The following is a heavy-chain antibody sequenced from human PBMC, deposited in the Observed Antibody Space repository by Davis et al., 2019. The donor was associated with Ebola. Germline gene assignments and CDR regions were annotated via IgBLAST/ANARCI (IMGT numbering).Heavy chain of an antibody. D-gene: IGHD4-23*01. CDR2: IIPILGTP. CDR1: GGTFSSYT. Sequence: SVKVSCKASGGTFSSYTISWVRQAPGQGLEWMGMIIPILGTPNYAQKFQGKVTITADESTRTTSLELSSLRSDDTAVYFCARGGDYGGTLDHWGQGTLVTVSS. V-gene: IGHV1-69*13. J-gene: IGHJ4*02. CDR3: ARGGDYGGTLDH.